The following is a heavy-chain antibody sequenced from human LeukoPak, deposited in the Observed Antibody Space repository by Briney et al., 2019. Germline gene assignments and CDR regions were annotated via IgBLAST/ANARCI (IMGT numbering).Heavy chain of an antibody. Sequence: ASVKVSCKASGYTFTGYYMHWVRQAPGQGLEWMGWINPNSGGTNYAQKFQGRVTMTRDTSISTAYMELSRLRSDDTAVYYCARDHSSSLGYNRFDPWGQGTLVTVSS. CDR2: INPNSGGT. CDR1: GYTFTGYY. V-gene: IGHV1-2*02. CDR3: ARDHSSSLGYNRFDP. J-gene: IGHJ5*02. D-gene: IGHD6-13*01.